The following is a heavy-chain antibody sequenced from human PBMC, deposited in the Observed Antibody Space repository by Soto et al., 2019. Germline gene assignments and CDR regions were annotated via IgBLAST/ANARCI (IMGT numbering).Heavy chain of an antibody. Sequence: EVQLVESGGGLVQPGGSLRLSCAASGFTVSSKYMSWVRQTPGKGLEWVSVIYSGGSTYYADSVKGRFTISRDNSKNTVYLQMHRLRADVTAVYYCARIVVYIHWYLDLWGRCTPLTVSS. D-gene: IGHD3-16*02. CDR2: IYSGGST. CDR1: GFTVSSKY. CDR3: ARIVVYIHWYLDL. J-gene: IGHJ2*01. V-gene: IGHV3-66*01.